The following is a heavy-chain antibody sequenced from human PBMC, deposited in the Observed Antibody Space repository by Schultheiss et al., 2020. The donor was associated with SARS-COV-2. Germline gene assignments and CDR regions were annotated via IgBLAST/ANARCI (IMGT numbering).Heavy chain of an antibody. J-gene: IGHJ5*02. V-gene: IGHV4-4*08. Sequence: SETLSLTCTVSGGSISGYYWSWIRQPPGKGLEWIGRIYTSGSTNYNPSLQSRVTISVDTSKNQFSLKLSSVTAADTAVYYCARGPYYYDNNVWFDPWGQGTLVTVSS. CDR3: ARGPYYYDNNVWFDP. D-gene: IGHD3-22*01. CDR1: GGSISGYY. CDR2: IYTSGST.